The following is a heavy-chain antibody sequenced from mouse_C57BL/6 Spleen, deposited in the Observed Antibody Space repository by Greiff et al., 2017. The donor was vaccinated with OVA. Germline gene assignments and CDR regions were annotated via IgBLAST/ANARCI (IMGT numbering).Heavy chain of an antibody. CDR1: GFTFSDYY. CDR3: AREDWDERGCDY. V-gene: IGHV5-16*01. CDR2: INYDGSST. J-gene: IGHJ2*01. Sequence: EVQLVESEGGLVQPGSSMKLSCTASGFTFSDYYMAWVRQVPEKGLEWVANINYDGSSTYYLDSLKSRFIISRDNAKNILDLQMSSLKAEDTATYYCAREDWDERGCDYWGQGTTLTVAS. D-gene: IGHD4-1*01.